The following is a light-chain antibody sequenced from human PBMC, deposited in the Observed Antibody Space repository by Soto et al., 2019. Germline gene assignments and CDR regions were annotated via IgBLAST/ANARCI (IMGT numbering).Light chain of an antibody. CDR2: EVS. CDR3: SSYTSSSTLV. V-gene: IGLV2-14*01. J-gene: IGLJ1*01. CDR1: SSDIGDYNY. Sequence: QSALTQPASVSASPGQSITISCTGTSSDIGDYNYVSWYQQHPGKAPKLMIYEVSNRPSGVSHRFSGSKSGNTASLTISGLQAEDEADYYCSSYTSSSTLVFGTGTKLTVL.